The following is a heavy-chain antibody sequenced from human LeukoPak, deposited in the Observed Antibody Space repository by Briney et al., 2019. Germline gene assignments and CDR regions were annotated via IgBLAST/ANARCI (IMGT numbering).Heavy chain of an antibody. J-gene: IGHJ4*02. Sequence: PGGSLRLSCAASGFTFSSYWMSWVRQAPGKGLEWVANIKQDGSEKYYVDSVKGRFTISRDNAKNSLYLQMNSLRAEDTAVYYCARAIGGGRGPLDYWGQGTLVTVSS. CDR2: IKQDGSEK. D-gene: IGHD2-15*01. CDR1: GFTFSSYW. V-gene: IGHV3-7*01. CDR3: ARAIGGGRGPLDY.